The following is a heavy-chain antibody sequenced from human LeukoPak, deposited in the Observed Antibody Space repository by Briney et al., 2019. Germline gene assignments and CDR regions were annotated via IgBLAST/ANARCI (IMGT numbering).Heavy chain of an antibody. D-gene: IGHD3-3*01. Sequence: PGGSLRLSCAASGFTFDDYTMHWVRQAPGKGLEWVSLISWDGGSTYYADSVKGRFTISRDNAKNSLYLQMNSLSAEDTALYYCARGSITLFGVVSKAAFDIWGQGTMVTVSS. CDR3: ARGSITLFGVVSKAAFDI. CDR1: GFTFDDYT. CDR2: ISWDGGST. V-gene: IGHV3-43*01. J-gene: IGHJ3*02.